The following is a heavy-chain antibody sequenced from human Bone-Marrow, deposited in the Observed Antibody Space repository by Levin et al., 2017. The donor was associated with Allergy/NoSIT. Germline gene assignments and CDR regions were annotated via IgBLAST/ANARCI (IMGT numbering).Heavy chain of an antibody. CDR3: AKSPRSGFEAPWDY. CDR2: IIPISDST. CDR1: GGAFSG. V-gene: IGHV1-69*01. Sequence: KISCKASGGAFSGISWLRQAPGQGLEWMGGIIPISDSTNYAQKFQGRITITAEESTSTTYMELSSLRSDDTAFYFCAKSPRSGFEAPWDYWGQGTLVTVSS. J-gene: IGHJ4*02. D-gene: IGHD5-12*01.